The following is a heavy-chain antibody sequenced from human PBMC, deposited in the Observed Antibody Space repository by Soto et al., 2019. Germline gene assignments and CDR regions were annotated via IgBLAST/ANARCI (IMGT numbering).Heavy chain of an antibody. Sequence: QVQLVESGGGVVQPGRSLRLSCAASGFTFSSYGMHWVRQAPGKGLEWVAVIWYDGSNKYYADSVKGRFTISRDNSKNTLYLQMNSLRAEDTAVYYCARRGYCSCGSCYLDDAFDIWGQGTMVTVSS. CDR3: ARRGYCSCGSCYLDDAFDI. D-gene: IGHD2-15*01. CDR1: GFTFSSYG. V-gene: IGHV3-33*01. CDR2: IWYDGSNK. J-gene: IGHJ3*02.